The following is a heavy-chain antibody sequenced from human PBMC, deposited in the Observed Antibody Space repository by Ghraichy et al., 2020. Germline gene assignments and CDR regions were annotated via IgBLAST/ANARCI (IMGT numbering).Heavy chain of an antibody. CDR1: GGSISSGSYY. J-gene: IGHJ4*02. D-gene: IGHD1-26*01. CDR3: ARWERLYFDY. Sequence: LRLSCTVSGGSISSGSYYWSWIRQPPGKGLEWIGYIYYSGSTYYNPSLKSRVTISVDTSKNQFSLKLSSVTAADTAVYYCARWERLYFDYWGQGTLVTVSS. CDR2: IYYSGST. V-gene: IGHV4-30-4*08.